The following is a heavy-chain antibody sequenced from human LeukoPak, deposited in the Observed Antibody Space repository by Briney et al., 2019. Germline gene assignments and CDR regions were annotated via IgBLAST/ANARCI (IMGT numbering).Heavy chain of an antibody. Sequence: SETLSLTCTVSGGSISSYYWSWIRQPPGKGLEWIGYIYYSGSTNYNPSLKSRVTISVDTSKNQFSLKLSSVTAADTAVYYCARGYDSSGYRDNWYFDLWGRGTLVTVSS. CDR1: GGSISSYY. J-gene: IGHJ2*01. V-gene: IGHV4-59*01. D-gene: IGHD3-22*01. CDR3: ARGYDSSGYRDNWYFDL. CDR2: IYYSGST.